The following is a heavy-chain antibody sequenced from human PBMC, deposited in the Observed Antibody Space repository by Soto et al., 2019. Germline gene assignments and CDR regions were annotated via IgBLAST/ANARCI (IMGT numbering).Heavy chain of an antibody. V-gene: IGHV3-74*01. CDR3: ARDLEQQLVPPQGNDY. CDR1: GFTFSSYW. D-gene: IGHD6-13*01. CDR2: INSDGSST. J-gene: IGHJ4*02. Sequence: PGGSLRLSCAASGFTFSSYWIHWVRQAPGKGLVWVSRINSDGSSTSYADSVKGRFTISRDNAKNTLYLQMNSLRAEDTAVYYCARDLEQQLVPPQGNDYWGQGTLVTVSS.